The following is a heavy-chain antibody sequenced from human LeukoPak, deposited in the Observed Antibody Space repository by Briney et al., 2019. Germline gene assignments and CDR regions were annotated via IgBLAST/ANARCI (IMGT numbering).Heavy chain of an antibody. V-gene: IGHV1-24*01. CDR1: GYTLSELS. J-gene: IGHJ4*02. CDR3: ATGVEMATIMH. D-gene: IGHD5-24*01. Sequence: ASVKLSCKGSGYTLSELSMHWVRQAPGKGLEWMGGFDPENGETIYAQKFEGRVTMTEDTSTDAAYMELSSMRSEDAAVYYCATGVEMATIMHWGQGTLVTVSA. CDR2: FDPENGET.